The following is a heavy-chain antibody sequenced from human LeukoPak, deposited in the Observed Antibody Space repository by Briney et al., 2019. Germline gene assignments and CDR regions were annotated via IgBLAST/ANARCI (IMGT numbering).Heavy chain of an antibody. Sequence: SVKVSCKASGYTFTSYGISWVRQAPGQGLEWMGRIIPILGIANYAQKFRGRVTITADKSTSTAYMELSSLRSEDTAVYYCARDYKDAFDIWGQGTMVTVSS. D-gene: IGHD3-10*01. CDR1: GYTFTSYG. V-gene: IGHV1-69*04. CDR3: ARDYKDAFDI. J-gene: IGHJ3*02. CDR2: IIPILGIA.